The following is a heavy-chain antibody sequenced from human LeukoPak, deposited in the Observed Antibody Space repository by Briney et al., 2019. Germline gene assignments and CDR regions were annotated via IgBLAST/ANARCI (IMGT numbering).Heavy chain of an antibody. CDR3: ARVAGYCSSTSCYYMDV. D-gene: IGHD2-2*03. CDR2: IIPILGIA. Sequence: SVKVSCKAPGGTFSSYAISWVRQAPGQGLEWMGRIIPILGIANYAQKFQGRVTITADKSTSTAYMELSSLRSEDTAVYYCARVAGYCSSTSCYYMDVWGQGTTVTVSS. J-gene: IGHJ6*02. V-gene: IGHV1-69*04. CDR1: GGTFSSYA.